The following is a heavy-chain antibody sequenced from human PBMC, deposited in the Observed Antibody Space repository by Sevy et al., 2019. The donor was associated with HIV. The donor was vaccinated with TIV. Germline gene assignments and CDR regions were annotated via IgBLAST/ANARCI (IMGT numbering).Heavy chain of an antibody. Sequence: GGSLRLSCAASGFTFSDYWMTWVRQAPGKGLESISCINYSGDVIHYTDSVKGRFTISRDNAKKSLSLEMNSLRADDPAMYYCARIPWPELGRYFGMDVWGRGTTVTVSS. D-gene: IGHD1-7*01. CDR2: INYSGDVI. V-gene: IGHV3-11*01. CDR3: ARIPWPELGRYFGMDV. J-gene: IGHJ6*02. CDR1: GFTFSDYW.